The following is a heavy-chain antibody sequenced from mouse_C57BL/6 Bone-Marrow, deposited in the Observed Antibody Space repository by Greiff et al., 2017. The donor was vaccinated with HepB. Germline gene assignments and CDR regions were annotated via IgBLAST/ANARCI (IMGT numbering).Heavy chain of an antibody. V-gene: IGHV6-6*01. CDR2: IRNKANNHAT. Sequence: EVKVIESGGGLVQPGGSMKLSCAASGFTFSDAWMDWVRQSPEKGLEWVAEIRNKANNHATYYAESVKGRFTISRDDSKSSVYLQMNSLRAEDTGIYYCTRLVSYYGSSLDYWGQGTTLTVSS. CDR1: GFTFSDAW. CDR3: TRLVSYYGSSLDY. J-gene: IGHJ2*01. D-gene: IGHD1-1*01.